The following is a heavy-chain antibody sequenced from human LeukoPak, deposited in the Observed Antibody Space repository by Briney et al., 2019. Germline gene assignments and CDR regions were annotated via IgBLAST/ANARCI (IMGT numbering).Heavy chain of an antibody. D-gene: IGHD5-18*01. J-gene: IGHJ4*02. Sequence: GESLKISWKGSGYSFTSYWISWVRQMPGKGLGWMGRIDPSDSYTNYSPSFQGHVTISADKSIPTAYLQWSSLKASDTAMYYCASGRGIRLWNEDYWGQGTLVTVSS. CDR1: GYSFTSYW. CDR2: IDPSDSYT. V-gene: IGHV5-10-1*01. CDR3: ASGRGIRLWNEDY.